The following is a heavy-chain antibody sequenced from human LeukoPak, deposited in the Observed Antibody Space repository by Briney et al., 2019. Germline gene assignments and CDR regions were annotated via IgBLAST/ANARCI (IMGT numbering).Heavy chain of an antibody. J-gene: IGHJ5*02. Sequence: SETLSLTCTVSGGSISSYYWSWIRQPPGKGLEWIGYIYYSGSTNYNPSLKSRVTISVDTSKNQFSPKLSSVTAADTAVYYCARHSHGGNSNWFDPWGQGTLVTVSS. D-gene: IGHD4-23*01. V-gene: IGHV4-59*08. CDR2: IYYSGST. CDR3: ARHSHGGNSNWFDP. CDR1: GGSISSYY.